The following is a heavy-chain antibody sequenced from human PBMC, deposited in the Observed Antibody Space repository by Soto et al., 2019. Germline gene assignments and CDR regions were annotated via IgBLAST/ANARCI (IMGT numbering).Heavy chain of an antibody. CDR2: IKSKTDGGTT. J-gene: IGHJ4*02. CDR1: GFTFSNAW. Sequence: GGSLRLSCAASGFTFSNAWMNWVRQAPGKGLEWVGRIKSKTDGGTTDYAAPVKGRFTISRDDSKNTLYLQMNSLKTEDTAVYYCTTDVNYYSGYYPAYWGQGTLVTVSS. V-gene: IGHV3-15*07. CDR3: TTDVNYYSGYYPAY. D-gene: IGHD3-22*01.